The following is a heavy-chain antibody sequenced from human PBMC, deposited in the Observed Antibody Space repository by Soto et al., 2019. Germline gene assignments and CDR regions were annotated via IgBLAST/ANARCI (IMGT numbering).Heavy chain of an antibody. CDR1: GFTFSSYA. Sequence: PGGSLRLSCAASGFTFSSYAMSWVRQAPGKGLEWVSAISGSGGSTYYADSVKGRFTISRDNSKNTLYLQMNSLRAEDTAVYYCAKDSPRPNDYVWGSYPHRTPFPHWGQGTLVTVSS. CDR2: ISGSGGST. V-gene: IGHV3-23*01. CDR3: AKDSPRPNDYVWGSYPHRTPFPH. D-gene: IGHD3-16*02. J-gene: IGHJ4*02.